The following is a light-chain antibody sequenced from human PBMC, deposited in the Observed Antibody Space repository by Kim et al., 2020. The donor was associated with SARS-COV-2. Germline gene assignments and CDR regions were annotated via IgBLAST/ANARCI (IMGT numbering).Light chain of an antibody. J-gene: IGKJ4*01. CDR2: DAS. Sequence: ETVLRQSPGTLRLYPGERATLSCRASQSVRSSFLAWYQQKPDQAPRLLIYDASSRACGIADRFSGRGSGTDFTLTISRLQPEDSAVYYCQQYGDLPLTFGGGTKVDIK. CDR3: QQYGDLPLT. V-gene: IGKV3-20*01. CDR1: QSVRSSF.